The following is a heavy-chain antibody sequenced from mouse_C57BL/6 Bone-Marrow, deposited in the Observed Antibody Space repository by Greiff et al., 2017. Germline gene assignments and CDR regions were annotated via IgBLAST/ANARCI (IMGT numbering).Heavy chain of an antibody. CDR1: GYTFTSYW. CDR3: ARLGGNGYYTGDFDV. V-gene: IGHV1-72*01. Sequence: QVQLQQSGAELVKPGASVKLSCKASGYTFTSYWMHWVKQRPGRGLEWIGRIDPNSGGTKYNEKFKSKATLTVDKPSSTAYMQLSSLTSEDSAVYYGARLGGNGYYTGDFDVWGTGTTVTVSS. J-gene: IGHJ1*03. D-gene: IGHD2-3*01. CDR2: IDPNSGGT.